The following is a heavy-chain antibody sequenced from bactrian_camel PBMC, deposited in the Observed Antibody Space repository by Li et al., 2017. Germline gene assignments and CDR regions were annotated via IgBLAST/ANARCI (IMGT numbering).Heavy chain of an antibody. CDR1: GYTAGRHC. V-gene: IGHV3S63*01. CDR2: IRTGYPFTS. Sequence: HVQLVESGGGSVQVGGSLRLSCEASGYTAGRHCMAWFRQAPGKERETVASIRTGYPFTSDYHDSVKGRFTISQDNAKNAVYLQMGNLQPEDTAMYFCAMSFQLPCLGRDERAYDSWGQGTQVTVS. D-gene: IGHD1*01. CDR3: AMSFQLPCLGRDERAYDS. J-gene: IGHJ6*01.